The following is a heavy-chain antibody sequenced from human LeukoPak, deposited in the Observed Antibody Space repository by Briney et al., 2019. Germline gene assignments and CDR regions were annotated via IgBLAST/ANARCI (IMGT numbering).Heavy chain of an antibody. V-gene: IGHV4-4*07. CDR2: IHTSGST. J-gene: IGHJ4*02. CDR1: GGSITSYY. CDR3: AREFSGTSIAARVFDS. D-gene: IGHD6-6*01. Sequence: PSETLSLTCTVSGGSITSYYWTYIRQPAGKVLEWIGRIHTSGSTNYNPSLKSRVTMSIDTSKNHFSLNLSSVTAADTAMYYCAREFSGTSIAARVFDSWGQGTLVTVSS.